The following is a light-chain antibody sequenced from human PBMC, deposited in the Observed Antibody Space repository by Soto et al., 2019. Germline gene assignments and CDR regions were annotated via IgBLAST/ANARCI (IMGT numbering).Light chain of an antibody. CDR3: TSYTNSGTWV. J-gene: IGLJ3*02. V-gene: IGLV2-14*02. CDR1: SSDVGSYNL. Sequence: QSALTQPASVSGSPGQSITISCTGISSDVGSYNLVSWYQHHPGKAPKLMIYEGSKRPSGVSNRFSGSRSGNTASLTISGLQAEDEADYYCTSYTNSGTWVFGGGTKLTVL. CDR2: EGS.